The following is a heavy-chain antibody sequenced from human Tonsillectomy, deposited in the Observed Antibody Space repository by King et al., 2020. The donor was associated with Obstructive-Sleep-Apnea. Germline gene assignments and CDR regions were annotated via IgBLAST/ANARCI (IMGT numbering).Heavy chain of an antibody. V-gene: IGHV3-21*01. Sequence: QLVQSGGGLVKPGGSLRLSCAASGFTFSSYSMNWVRQAPGKGLEWFSSISSSSSYIYYAVSVKGRFTISRDNAKNSLYLQMNSLRAEDTAVYYCARYYDILTGYFKEYFDLWGRGTLVTVSS. CDR2: ISSSSSYI. J-gene: IGHJ2*01. CDR3: ARYYDILTGYFKEYFDL. D-gene: IGHD3-9*01. CDR1: GFTFSSYS.